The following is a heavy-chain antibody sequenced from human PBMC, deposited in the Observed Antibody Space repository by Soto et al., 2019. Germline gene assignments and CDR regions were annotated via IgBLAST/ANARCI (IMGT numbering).Heavy chain of an antibody. D-gene: IGHD3-3*01. V-gene: IGHV4-61*01. Sequence: PSETLSLTCTVSGGSVSSGSYYWSWIRQPPGKGLEWIGYIYYSGSTNYNPSLKSRVTISVDTSKNQFSLKLSSVTAADTAVYYCARTRVTHYDFWSGYRPTSLFDDWGQGTLVTVSS. CDR2: IYYSGST. CDR3: ARTRVTHYDFWSGYRPTSLFDD. J-gene: IGHJ4*02. CDR1: GGSVSSGSYY.